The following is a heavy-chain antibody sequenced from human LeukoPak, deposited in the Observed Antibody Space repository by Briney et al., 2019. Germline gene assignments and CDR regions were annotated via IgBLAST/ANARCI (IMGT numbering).Heavy chain of an antibody. V-gene: IGHV3-7*01. CDR2: IRQDGSDK. Sequence: PGGSLRLSCAASGFIFSTQWMHWARQAPGKGLEWVASIRQDGSDKYYVDSVKGRFTVSRDNAKNALYLQMNNLRVEDTAVYYCVRATDYWGQGTLVTVSS. CDR3: VRATDY. CDR1: GFIFSTQW. J-gene: IGHJ4*02.